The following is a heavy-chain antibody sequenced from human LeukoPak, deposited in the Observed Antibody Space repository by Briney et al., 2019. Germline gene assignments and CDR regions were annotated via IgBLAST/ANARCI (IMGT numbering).Heavy chain of an antibody. CDR1: GYTFTSYG. D-gene: IGHD6-6*01. V-gene: IGHV1-18*01. CDR2: ISAYNGNT. Sequence: ASVEVSCKASGYTFTSYGISWVRQAPGQGLEWMGWISAYNGNTNYAQKLQGRVTMTTDTSTSTAYMELRSLRSDDTAVYYCARGVAARPLNWFDPWGQGTLVTVSS. CDR3: ARGVAARPLNWFDP. J-gene: IGHJ5*02.